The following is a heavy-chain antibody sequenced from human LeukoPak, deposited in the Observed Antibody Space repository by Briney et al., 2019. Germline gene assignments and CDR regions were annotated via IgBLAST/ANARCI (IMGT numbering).Heavy chain of an antibody. CDR3: ARDRSTMVRDNAFDI. D-gene: IGHD3-10*01. J-gene: IGHJ3*02. V-gene: IGHV3-21*01. Sequence: GSLRLSCAASGFTFSSYSMNWVRQAPGKGLEWVSSISSSSSYIYYADSVKGRFTISGDNAKNSLYLQMNSLRAEDTAVYYCARDRSTMVRDNAFDIWGQGTMVTVSS. CDR2: ISSSSSYI. CDR1: GFTFSSYS.